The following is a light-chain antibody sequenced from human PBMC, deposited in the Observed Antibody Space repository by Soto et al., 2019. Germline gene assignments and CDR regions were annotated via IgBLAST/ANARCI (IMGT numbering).Light chain of an antibody. V-gene: IGKV3-20*01. CDR3: QQYNNWPSWT. CDR2: GAS. CDR1: QSVSSSY. Sequence: EIVLTQSLGTLSLSPGERSTLSCRASQSVSSSYLAWYQQKPGQAPRLLIYGASSRATGIPDRFSGSGSGTDFTLTISRLEPEDFAVYYCQQYNNWPSWTFGQGTKVDIK. J-gene: IGKJ1*01.